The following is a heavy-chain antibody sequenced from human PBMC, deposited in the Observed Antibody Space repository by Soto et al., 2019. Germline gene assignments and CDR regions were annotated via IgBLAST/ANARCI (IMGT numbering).Heavy chain of an antibody. J-gene: IGHJ4*02. V-gene: IGHV3-30*18. CDR3: AKDLPELRLALFAD. CDR1: GFTFSSYG. CDR2: ISYDGSNK. Sequence: GGSLRLSCAASGFTFSSYGMHWVRQAPGKGLEWVAVISYDGSNKYYADSVKGRFTISRDNSKNTLYLQMNSLRAEDTAVYYCAKDLPELRLALFADWGQGTLVTVSS. D-gene: IGHD1-7*01.